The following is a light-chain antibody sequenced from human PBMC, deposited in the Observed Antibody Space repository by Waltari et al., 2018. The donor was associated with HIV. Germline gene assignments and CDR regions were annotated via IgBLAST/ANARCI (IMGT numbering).Light chain of an antibody. J-gene: IGLJ1*01. Sequence: QSALTQPRSVSGSPGQSVTISCPGTRSNVGGYTYVSWYQQHPGKAPILMILDVSKRPSGVPDRFSGSRSGNTASLTISGLQAEDEADYYCCSYAGSYTYVFGTGTKVTVL. V-gene: IGLV2-11*01. CDR1: RSNVGGYTY. CDR2: DVS. CDR3: CSYAGSYTYV.